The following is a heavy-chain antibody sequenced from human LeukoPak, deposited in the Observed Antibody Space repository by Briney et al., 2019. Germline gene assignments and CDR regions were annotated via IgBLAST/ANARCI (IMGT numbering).Heavy chain of an antibody. Sequence: GGSLRLSCRASGFNFNIYSMNWVRQAPGKGLEWVSVIRAEGDPTHYADSVKGRFTISRDNSKNTVHLQMNSLRAEDTAVYYCASGGKYCTGGACYGDWGQGTLVTVSS. CDR1: GFNFNIYS. CDR3: ASGGKYCTGGACYGD. J-gene: IGHJ4*02. D-gene: IGHD2-8*02. CDR2: IRAEGDPT. V-gene: IGHV3-23*01.